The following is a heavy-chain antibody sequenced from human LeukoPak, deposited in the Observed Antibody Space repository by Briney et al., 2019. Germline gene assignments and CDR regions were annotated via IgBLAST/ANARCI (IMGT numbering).Heavy chain of an antibody. V-gene: IGHV3-23*01. D-gene: IGHD1-7*01. J-gene: IGHJ4*02. CDR1: GFTFSSYA. CDR2: ISGSGGST. Sequence: EGSLRLSCAASGFTFSSYAMSWVRQAPGKGLEWVSAISGSGGSTYYADSVKGRFTISRDNSKNTLYLQMNSLRAEDTAVYYCAKVYWNYRGFDYWGQGTLVTVSS. CDR3: AKVYWNYRGFDY.